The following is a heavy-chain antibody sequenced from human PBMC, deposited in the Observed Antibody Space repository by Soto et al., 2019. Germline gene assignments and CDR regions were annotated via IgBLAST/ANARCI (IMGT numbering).Heavy chain of an antibody. V-gene: IGHV3-30*18. Sequence: QVQLVESGGGVVQPGRSLRLSCVASGVTFNKYGMHWVRQAPGQGLEWLAVISYDGNNKHYGDAVKGRFPISRDNSKNTLWLEMNNVRTEDTSVYYCAKIRGTATILDYWGQGTLVIVSS. CDR3: AKIRGTATILDY. CDR2: ISYDGNNK. J-gene: IGHJ4*02. D-gene: IGHD5-12*01. CDR1: GVTFNKYG.